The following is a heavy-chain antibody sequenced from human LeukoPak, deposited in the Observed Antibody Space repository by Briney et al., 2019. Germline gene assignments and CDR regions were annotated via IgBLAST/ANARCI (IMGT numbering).Heavy chain of an antibody. Sequence: ASVKVSCKASGYTFTSYGISWVRQAPRQGLEWMGWISAYNGNTNYAQKLQGRVTMTTDTSTSTACMELRSLRSDDTAVYYCARAGIAAANDYWGQGTLVTVSS. CDR1: GYTFTSYG. D-gene: IGHD6-13*01. CDR3: ARAGIAAANDY. CDR2: ISAYNGNT. J-gene: IGHJ4*02. V-gene: IGHV1-18*01.